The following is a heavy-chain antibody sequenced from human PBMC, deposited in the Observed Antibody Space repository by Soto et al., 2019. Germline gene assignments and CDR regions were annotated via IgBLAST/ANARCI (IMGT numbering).Heavy chain of an antibody. V-gene: IGHV4-34*01. Sequence: TLSLTCAVYGGSFSGYYWSWIRQPPGKGLEWIGEINHSGSTNYNPSLKSRVTISVDTSKNQFSLKLSSVTAADTAVYYCARGRWGSSYYWGQGTLVTVSS. D-gene: IGHD2-2*01. CDR2: INHSGST. CDR1: GGSFSGYY. J-gene: IGHJ4*02. CDR3: ARGRWGSSYY.